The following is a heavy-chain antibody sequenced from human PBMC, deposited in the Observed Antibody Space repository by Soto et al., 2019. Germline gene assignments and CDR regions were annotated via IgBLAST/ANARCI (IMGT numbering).Heavy chain of an antibody. CDR3: ARAPKYCSRTSCLDY. V-gene: IGHV3-21*01. CDR2: ISSSSSYI. CDR1: GFTFSSYS. Sequence: EVQLVESGGGLVKPGGSLRLSCAASGFTFSSYSMNWVRQAPGKGLEWVSSISSSSSYIYYADSVKGRFTISRDNAKNSLYLQMNSLRAEDTAVYYCARAPKYCSRTSCLDYWGQGPLVTVSS. J-gene: IGHJ4*02. D-gene: IGHD2-2*01.